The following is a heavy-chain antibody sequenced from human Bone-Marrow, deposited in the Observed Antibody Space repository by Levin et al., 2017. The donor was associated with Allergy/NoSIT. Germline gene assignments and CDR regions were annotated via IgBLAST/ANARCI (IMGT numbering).Heavy chain of an antibody. D-gene: IGHD3-10*01. CDR3: TRGGGSGSDKNFDS. Sequence: GESLKISCKASGYSFSDYYLHWLRQAPGQGLEWVGWINVNTGATNYAQKFQDRVALTTDTSISTAYMELSRLKSDDTAVYYCTRGGGSGSDKNFDSWGQGTLVTVSS. CDR1: GYSFSDYY. CDR2: INVNTGAT. J-gene: IGHJ4*02. V-gene: IGHV1-2*02.